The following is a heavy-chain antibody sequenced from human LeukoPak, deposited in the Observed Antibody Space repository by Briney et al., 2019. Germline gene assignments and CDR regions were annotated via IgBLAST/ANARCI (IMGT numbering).Heavy chain of an antibody. Sequence: GGSLRLSCAASGFTFSDDYMSWIRQAPGKGLEWVSYISSSSGNTNYADSVKGRFTISRDNAKNSLYMQMNSLRAEDTAVYYCAGVLSGYDWVLDYWGQGTLVTVSS. CDR3: AGVLSGYDWVLDY. CDR1: GFTFSDDY. CDR2: ISSSSGNT. V-gene: IGHV3-11*05. J-gene: IGHJ4*02. D-gene: IGHD5-12*01.